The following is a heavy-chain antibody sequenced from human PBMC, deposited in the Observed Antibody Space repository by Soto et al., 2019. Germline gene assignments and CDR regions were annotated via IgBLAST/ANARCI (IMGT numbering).Heavy chain of an antibody. V-gene: IGHV3-21*06. J-gene: IGHJ4*02. Sequence: GGSLRLSCVASGFAFSSYSMTWVRQAPGKGLECVSSISRTGDSIYYADSVKGRFIISRDNAENSLYLQMSSLRVEDTAVYYCASNYGLFDNWGQGTLVTFSS. CDR2: ISRTGDSI. CDR3: ASNYGLFDN. D-gene: IGHD4-17*01. CDR1: GFAFSSYS.